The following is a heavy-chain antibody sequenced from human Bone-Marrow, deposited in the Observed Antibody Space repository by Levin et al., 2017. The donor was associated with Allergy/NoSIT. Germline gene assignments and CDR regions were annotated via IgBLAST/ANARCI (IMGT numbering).Heavy chain of an antibody. CDR2: INHSGST. J-gene: IGHJ4*02. D-gene: IGHD6-13*01. Sequence: ESLKISCAVYGGSFSGYYWSWIRQPPGKGLEWIGEINHSGSTNYNPSLKSRVTISVDTSKNQFSLKLSSVTAADTAVYYCARIGSSWFHYFDYWGQGTLVTVSS. V-gene: IGHV4-34*01. CDR1: GGSFSGYY. CDR3: ARIGSSWFHYFDY.